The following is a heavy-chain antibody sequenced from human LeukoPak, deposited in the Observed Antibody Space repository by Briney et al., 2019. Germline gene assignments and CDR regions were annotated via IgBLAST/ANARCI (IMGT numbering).Heavy chain of an antibody. V-gene: IGHV1-46*01. D-gene: IGHD1-1*01. CDR2: INPSGGST. Sequence: ASVKVSCKASGYTFTSYYMHWVRQAPGQGLEWMGIINPSGGSTSYAQKFQGRVTMTRNTSISTAYMELSSLRSEDTAVYYCARGKYNWNDEGAFDIWGQGTMVTVSS. CDR3: ARGKYNWNDEGAFDI. CDR1: GYTFTSYY. J-gene: IGHJ3*02.